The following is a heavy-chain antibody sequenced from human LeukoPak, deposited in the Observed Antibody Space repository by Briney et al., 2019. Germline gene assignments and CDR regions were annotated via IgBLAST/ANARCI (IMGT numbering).Heavy chain of an antibody. CDR2: ISYDGSNK. CDR3: AKDLATTYYYDSSGLFDY. V-gene: IGHV3-30*04. J-gene: IGHJ4*01. D-gene: IGHD3-22*01. CDR1: GFTFSSYA. Sequence: GRSLRLSCAASGFTFSSYAMHWVRQAPGKGLEWVAVISYDGSNKYYADSVKGRFTISRDNSKNTLYLQMNSLRAEDTAVYYCAKDLATTYYYDSSGLFDYWGQGTLVTVSS.